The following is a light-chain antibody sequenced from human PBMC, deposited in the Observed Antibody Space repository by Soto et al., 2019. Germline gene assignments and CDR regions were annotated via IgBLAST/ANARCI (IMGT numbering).Light chain of an antibody. V-gene: IGLV1-51*01. CDR2: VNN. J-gene: IGLJ1*01. Sequence: QSVLTQPPSVSAAPGQKVTISCSGNTSNIVNNFVSWYQHLPGAAPKLLIYVNNKRPSGVPERFSGSKGGSSATLGIAGLQTGDEADYYCQSYDSSLSGYVFGTGTKLTVL. CDR1: TSNIVNNF. CDR3: QSYDSSLSGYV.